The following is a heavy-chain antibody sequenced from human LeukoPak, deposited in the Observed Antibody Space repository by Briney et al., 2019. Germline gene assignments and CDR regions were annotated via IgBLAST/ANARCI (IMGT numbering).Heavy chain of an antibody. J-gene: IGHJ5*02. CDR3: ARDSGGWFDP. V-gene: IGHV4-59*12. D-gene: IGHD3-10*01. Sequence: SETLSLTCTVSGGSISGFYWTWIRQSPGKGLEWIGYIYYSGSTDYNPSLKSRVSISLDTSKNQFSLKLSSVTAADTAVYYCARDSGGWFDPWGQGALVTVSS. CDR1: GGSISGFY. CDR2: IYYSGST.